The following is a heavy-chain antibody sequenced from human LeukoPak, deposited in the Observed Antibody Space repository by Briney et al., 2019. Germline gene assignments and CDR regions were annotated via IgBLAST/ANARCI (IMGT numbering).Heavy chain of an antibody. J-gene: IGHJ4*02. CDR3: ARAARWPFDY. CDR1: GGSFSGYY. D-gene: IGHD6-13*01. CDR2: INHSGST. Sequence: PSETLSLTCAVYGGSFSGYYWSWIGQPPGKGLEWIGEINHSGSTNYNPSLKSRVTISVDTSKNQFSLKLSSVTAADTAVYYCARAARWPFDYWGQGTLVTVSS. V-gene: IGHV4-34*01.